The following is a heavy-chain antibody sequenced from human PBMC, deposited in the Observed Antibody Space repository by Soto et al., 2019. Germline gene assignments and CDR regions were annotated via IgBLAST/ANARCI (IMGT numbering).Heavy chain of an antibody. CDR1: GFTFSSYA. CDR3: AKEFLYDFWSGYYPPSPDY. J-gene: IGHJ4*02. V-gene: IGHV3-23*01. Sequence: GGSLRLSCAASGFTFSSYAMSWGRQAPGKGLEWVSAISGSGGSTYYADSVKGRFTISRDNSKNTLYLLMNSLRAEDTAVYYCAKEFLYDFWSGYYPPSPDYWGQGTLVTVSS. CDR2: ISGSGGST. D-gene: IGHD3-3*01.